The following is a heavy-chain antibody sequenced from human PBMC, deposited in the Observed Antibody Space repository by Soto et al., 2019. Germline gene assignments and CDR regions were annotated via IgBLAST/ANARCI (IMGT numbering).Heavy chain of an antibody. D-gene: IGHD3-3*01. CDR1: GFTFSSYS. V-gene: IGHV3-48*01. Sequence: PGGSLRLSCAASGFTFSSYSMNWVRQAPGKGLEWVSYISSSSSTIYYADSVKGRFTISRDNAKNSLYLLMNSLRAEDTAVYYCWMNPDWSGYSPLGQGTLVTVSS. J-gene: IGHJ5*02. CDR2: ISSSSSTI. CDR3: WMNPDWSGYSP.